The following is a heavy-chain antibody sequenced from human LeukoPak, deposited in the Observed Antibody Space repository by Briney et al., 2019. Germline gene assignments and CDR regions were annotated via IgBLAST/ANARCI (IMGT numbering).Heavy chain of an antibody. D-gene: IGHD6-13*01. J-gene: IGHJ6*04. Sequence: GRSLLLSCAASGFTFRRYGMHLVRQAPGKGLEWVAVISYDGSNKYYADSVKGRFTISRYNSKNTLYLQMNSLRAEDTAVYYCAKTTLAAASYRMDVWGKGTTVTVSS. CDR1: GFTFRRYG. CDR2: ISYDGSNK. CDR3: AKTTLAAASYRMDV. V-gene: IGHV3-30*18.